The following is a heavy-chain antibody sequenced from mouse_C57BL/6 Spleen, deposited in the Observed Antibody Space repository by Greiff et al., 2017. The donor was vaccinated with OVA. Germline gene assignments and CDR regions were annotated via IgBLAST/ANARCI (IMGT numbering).Heavy chain of an antibody. V-gene: IGHV1-82*01. CDR1: GYAFSSSW. Sequence: VKLMESGPELVKPGASVKISCKASGYAFSSSWMNWVKQRPGKGLEWIGRIYPGDGDTKYNGKFKGKATLTADKSSSTAYMQLSSLTSEDSAVYFCARGDGYFLFAYWGQGTLVTVSA. D-gene: IGHD2-3*01. CDR2: IYPGDGDT. J-gene: IGHJ3*01. CDR3: ARGDGYFLFAY.